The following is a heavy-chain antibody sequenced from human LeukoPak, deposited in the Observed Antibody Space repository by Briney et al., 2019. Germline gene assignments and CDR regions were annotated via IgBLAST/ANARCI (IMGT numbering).Heavy chain of an antibody. J-gene: IGHJ6*02. CDR3: ARDVQQLANYYYYGLDV. D-gene: IGHD6-13*01. V-gene: IGHV1-2*02. CDR2: FNPNSGGT. CDR1: GYTFTGYY. Sequence: GASVKVSCKASGYTFTGYYMHWVRQAPGQGLEWMGWFNPNSGGTNYAQKFQGRVTMTRDTSISTAYMELNRLRSDDTAVYYCARDVQQLANYYYYGLDVWGQGTTVTVSS.